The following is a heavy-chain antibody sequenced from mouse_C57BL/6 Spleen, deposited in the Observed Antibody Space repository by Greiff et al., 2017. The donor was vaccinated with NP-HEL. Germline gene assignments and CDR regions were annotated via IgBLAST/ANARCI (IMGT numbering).Heavy chain of an antibody. V-gene: IGHV1-52*01. CDR3: ARQDYSNRYYAMDY. D-gene: IGHD2-5*01. J-gene: IGHJ4*01. CDR2: IDPSDSET. Sequence: VQLQQSGAELVRPGSSVKLSCKASGYTFTSYWMHWVKQRPIQGLEWIGNIDPSDSETHYNQKFKDKATLTVDKSSSTAYMQLSSLTSEDSAVYYCARQDYSNRYYAMDYWGQGTSVTVSS. CDR1: GYTFTSYW.